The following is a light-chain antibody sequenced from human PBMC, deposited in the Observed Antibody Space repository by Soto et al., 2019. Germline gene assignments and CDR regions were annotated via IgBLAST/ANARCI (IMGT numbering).Light chain of an antibody. Sequence: VTITCQASQSISSYLNWYQQKPGKAPKLLIYAASSLQSGVPSRFSGSGSGTDFTLTISRLEPEDFAVYYCQQYGSSGTFGQGTKVDIK. CDR2: AAS. CDR1: QSISSY. J-gene: IGKJ1*01. CDR3: QQYGSSGT. V-gene: IGKV1-39*02.